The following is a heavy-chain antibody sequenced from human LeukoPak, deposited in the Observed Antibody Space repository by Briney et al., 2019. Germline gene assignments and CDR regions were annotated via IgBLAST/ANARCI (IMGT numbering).Heavy chain of an antibody. Sequence: GESLKISCKGSGYSFTTNWIGWVRQMPGKGLEWMGIIYPGDSDARYSPSFQGQVIISVDNSINTAYLQWSSLKASDTAMYYCARQITFGGIELDPWGQGTLVTVSS. CDR3: ARQITFGGIELDP. V-gene: IGHV5-51*01. CDR1: GYSFTTNW. CDR2: IYPGDSDA. D-gene: IGHD3-16*01. J-gene: IGHJ5*02.